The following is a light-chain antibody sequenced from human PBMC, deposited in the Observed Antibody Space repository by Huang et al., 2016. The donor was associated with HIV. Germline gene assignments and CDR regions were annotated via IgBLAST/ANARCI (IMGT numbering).Light chain of an antibody. CDR2: ATS. Sequence: EIVMTQSPATLSVSPGERATLSCRASQSISSNLAWYQQKPGQAHRLLIYATSTRATGIPARFSGSGSETEFTLTITSLQSEDFAVYYCQQYDNWPPYTFGQGTKLEIK. V-gene: IGKV3-15*01. J-gene: IGKJ2*01. CDR3: QQYDNWPPYT. CDR1: QSISSN.